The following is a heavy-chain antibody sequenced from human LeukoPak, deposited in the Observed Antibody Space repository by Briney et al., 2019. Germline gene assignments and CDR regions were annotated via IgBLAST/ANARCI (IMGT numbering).Heavy chain of an antibody. CDR1: GGSFNSGSHH. J-gene: IGHJ4*02. V-gene: IGHV4-39*01. CDR2: LYYSRTT. Sequence: SETLSLTCTVSGGSFNSGSHHWGWFRQSPGKGLEWIGSLYYSRTTYYNPSLNSRVTISVVTSKNQFSLQLNSVTAADTAVYYCARHVNWDDYGDYWGQGTLVTVSS. CDR3: ARHVNWDDYGDY. D-gene: IGHD1-26*01.